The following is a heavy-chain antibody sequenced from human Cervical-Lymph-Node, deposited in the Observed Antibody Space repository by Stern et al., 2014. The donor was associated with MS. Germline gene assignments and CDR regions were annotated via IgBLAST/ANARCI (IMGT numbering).Heavy chain of an antibody. CDR2: IDCNSVAT. CDR3: ARDAPGPVDQTACYDY. D-gene: IGHD2-21*01. CDR1: MYIFSAYH. Sequence: VQLVESGAEVKQPGTSVKVSCKASMYIFSAYHLSWVRQAPGQGLEWMGWIDCNSVATKYAETFQGRITMTRDTSISAASMELRRLTSDDTAVYYCARDAPGPVDQTACYDYWGQGTLVTVSS. J-gene: IGHJ4*02. V-gene: IGHV1-2*02.